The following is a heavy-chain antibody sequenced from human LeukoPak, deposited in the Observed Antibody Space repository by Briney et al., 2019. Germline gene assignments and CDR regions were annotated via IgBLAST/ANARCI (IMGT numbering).Heavy chain of an antibody. V-gene: IGHV1-18*01. CDR2: ISAYNGNT. CDR1: GYTFTSYG. Sequence: ASAKVSCKASGYTFTSYGISWVRQAPGQGLEWMGWISAYNGNTNYAQKLQGRVTMTTDTSTSTAYMELRSLRSDDTAVYYCARTYYYDSSGSHFQHWGQGTLVTVSS. J-gene: IGHJ1*01. D-gene: IGHD3-22*01. CDR3: ARTYYYDSSGSHFQH.